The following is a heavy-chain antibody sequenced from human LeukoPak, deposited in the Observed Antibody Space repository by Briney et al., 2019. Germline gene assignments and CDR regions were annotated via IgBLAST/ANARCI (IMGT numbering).Heavy chain of an antibody. Sequence: SETLSLTCTVSGGSISSGSYYWSWIRQPAGTGLEWIGRIYTSGSTSYNPSLKSRVTISVDTSKNQFSLKLSSVTAADTAVYYCARAVSGSYFDYWGQGTLVTVSS. D-gene: IGHD1-26*01. CDR3: ARAVSGSYFDY. V-gene: IGHV4-61*02. CDR2: IYTSGST. CDR1: GGSISSGSYY. J-gene: IGHJ4*02.